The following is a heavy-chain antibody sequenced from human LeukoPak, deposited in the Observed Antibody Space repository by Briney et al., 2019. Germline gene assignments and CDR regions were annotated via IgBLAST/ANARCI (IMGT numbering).Heavy chain of an antibody. CDR3: ATDGPAAMGADYLYGLDV. J-gene: IGHJ6*02. V-gene: IGHV1-69*04. Sequence: ASVKVSCKASGGTLGNYGISWVRQAPGQGLEWMGRIIPLLDITTYAERFQGRVTITADKSTSTAYLEVSSLRSKDTAVYYCATDGPAAMGADYLYGLDVWGQGTTVSVSS. D-gene: IGHD2-2*01. CDR2: IIPLLDIT. CDR1: GGTLGNYG.